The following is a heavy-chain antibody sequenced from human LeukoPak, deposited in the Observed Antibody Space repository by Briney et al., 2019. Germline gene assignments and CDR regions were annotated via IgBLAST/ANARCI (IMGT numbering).Heavy chain of an antibody. Sequence: SETLSLTCTVSGASINSGPYYWTWIRQPAGKGLEWIGRVYTSGSINYNPSPKSRVTMSIDTSKNRFSLKLTSVTAADTAVYFCARGHRPSGQSYGLTYYFDYWGQGTLVTVSS. V-gene: IGHV4-61*02. CDR1: GASINSGPYY. D-gene: IGHD5-18*01. CDR2: VYTSGSI. J-gene: IGHJ4*02. CDR3: ARGHRPSGQSYGLTYYFDY.